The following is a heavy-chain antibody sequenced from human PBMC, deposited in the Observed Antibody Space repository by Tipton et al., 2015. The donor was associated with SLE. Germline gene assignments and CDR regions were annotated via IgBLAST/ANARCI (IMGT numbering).Heavy chain of an antibody. CDR3: ARVVAVAGIHYYSVDI. CDR2: VYDSGTT. J-gene: IGHJ6*02. D-gene: IGHD6-19*01. CDR1: GYSVSTGYY. Sequence: TLSLTCTVSGYSVSTGYYWAWIRQPPGKGLEWIGSVYDSGTTYYNPSLKSRVTMSVDTSKTQFSLKLNSLTAADTAVYYCARVVAVAGIHYYSVDIWGQGTTVTVSS. V-gene: IGHV4-38-2*02.